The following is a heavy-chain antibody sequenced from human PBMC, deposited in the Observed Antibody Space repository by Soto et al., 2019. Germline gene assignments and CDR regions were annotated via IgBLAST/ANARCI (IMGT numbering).Heavy chain of an antibody. CDR2: ISSDGNNK. V-gene: IGHV3-30*18. Sequence: QVQLVESGGGVVQPGRSLRLSCAASGFTFDSYGMHWVRQAPGKGLEWVAVISSDGNNKYYADSVKGRFSIYRDNFNNIMYLQMSSLRVEDTAVYYCVKDLLQNPVTTCGYWGQGTLVTVSS. D-gene: IGHD4-17*01. CDR3: VKDLLQNPVTTCGY. CDR1: GFTFDSYG. J-gene: IGHJ4*02.